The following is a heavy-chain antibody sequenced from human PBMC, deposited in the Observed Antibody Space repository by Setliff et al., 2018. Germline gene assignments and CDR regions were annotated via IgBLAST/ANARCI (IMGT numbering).Heavy chain of an antibody. J-gene: IGHJ6*03. CDR1: GFTFSSHW. D-gene: IGHD3-22*01. CDR3: ATNPRKGRSGGYYYDDPYYYMDV. CDR2: ISSRSDII. V-gene: IGHV3-48*01. Sequence: PGGSLRLSCAASGFTFSSHWMHWVRQAPGKGLEWVSYISSRSDIIYYADSVKGRFTISRDNAKNSLYLQVNSLRAEDTAVYYCATNPRKGRSGGYYYDDPYYYMDVWGKGTTVTVSS.